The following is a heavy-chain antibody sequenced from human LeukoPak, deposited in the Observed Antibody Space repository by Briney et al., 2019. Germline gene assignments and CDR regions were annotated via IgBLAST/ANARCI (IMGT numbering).Heavy chain of an antibody. CDR3: ARDLKRGYSSGRYSWGTGSSNDF. Sequence: ASVKVSCKASGYTFSGYYIHWVRQAPGQGLEWMGWISPYNSNTYYAQNLQGRVTMTTDTSTSTTYMDLRSLRSDDTAVYYCARDLKRGYSSGRYSWGTGSSNDFWGQGTLVTVSS. J-gene: IGHJ4*02. V-gene: IGHV1-18*04. D-gene: IGHD6-19*01. CDR2: ISPYNSNT. CDR1: GYTFSGYY.